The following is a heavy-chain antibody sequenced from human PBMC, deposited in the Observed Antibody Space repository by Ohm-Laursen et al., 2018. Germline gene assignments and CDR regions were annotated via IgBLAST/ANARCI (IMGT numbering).Heavy chain of an antibody. D-gene: IGHD3/OR15-3a*01. CDR1: GFTFSSYG. Sequence: RSLRLSCAASGFTFSSYGMHWVRQAPGKGLEWVAVISNDKNYKNYADSVRGRFTISRDNSENTLYLQMNSLSAEDTAVYYCVQTWAEVGPRGEYFQHWGQGTLVTVSS. CDR3: VQTWAEVGPRGEYFQH. J-gene: IGHJ1*01. CDR2: ISNDKNYK. V-gene: IGHV3-33*05.